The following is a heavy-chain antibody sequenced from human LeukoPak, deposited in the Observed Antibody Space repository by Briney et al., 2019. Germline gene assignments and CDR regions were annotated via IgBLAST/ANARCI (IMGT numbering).Heavy chain of an antibody. D-gene: IGHD3-3*01. J-gene: IGHJ4*02. CDR2: IKQDGSQE. CDR3: ARGVPYDSWSGPHYSDY. Sequence: GGSLRLPCAASRFTLSTYWMSWVRQAPGKGLEWVAHIKQDGSQEYYVDSVKGRFTISRDSAKNSLYLQMNSLRAEDTAVYYCARGVPYDSWSGPHYSDYWGQGTLVTVSS. CDR1: RFTLSTYW. V-gene: IGHV3-7*01.